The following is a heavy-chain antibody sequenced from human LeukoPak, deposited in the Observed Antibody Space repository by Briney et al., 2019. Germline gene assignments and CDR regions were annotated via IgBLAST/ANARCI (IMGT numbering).Heavy chain of an antibody. V-gene: IGHV4-59*11. CDR2: IYYSGKT. D-gene: IGHD2-15*01. Sequence: PSETLSPTCTVSGGSITRHYWSCIRQPPGKGLEWIGYIYYSGKTNYNPSLKSRVTISVDMSKNQFSLKPSSVSAADTAVYYCARGYCSGDSCYDAYDIWGQGTMVTVSP. CDR1: GGSITRHY. J-gene: IGHJ3*02. CDR3: ARGYCSGDSCYDAYDI.